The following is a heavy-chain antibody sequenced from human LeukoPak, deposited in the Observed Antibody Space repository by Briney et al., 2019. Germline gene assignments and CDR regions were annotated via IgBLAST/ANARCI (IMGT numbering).Heavy chain of an antibody. J-gene: IGHJ3*02. D-gene: IGHD3-10*01. CDR1: GFTFSSYE. V-gene: IGHV3-48*03. Sequence: PGGSLRLSCAASGFTFSSYEMNWVRQAPGKGLEWVSYISSSGSTIYYADPVKGRFTTSRDNAKNSLYLQMNSLRAEGTAVYYCARVGEELSHDAFDIWGQGTMVTVSS. CDR2: ISSSGSTI. CDR3: ARVGEELSHDAFDI.